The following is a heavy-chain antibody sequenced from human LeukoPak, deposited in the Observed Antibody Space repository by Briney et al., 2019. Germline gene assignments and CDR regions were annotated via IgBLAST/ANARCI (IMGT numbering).Heavy chain of an antibody. CDR3: ARNGVTAGARNYYYYMDV. Sequence: PSETLSLTCTVSGGSISSYYWSWIRQPPGKGLEWIGYIYYSGSTNYNPSLKSRVTMSVDTSKNQFSLKLSSVTAADTALYYCARNGVTAGARNYYYYMDVWGKGTTVTVSS. CDR2: IYYSGST. D-gene: IGHD2-21*02. V-gene: IGHV4-59*12. CDR1: GGSISSYY. J-gene: IGHJ6*03.